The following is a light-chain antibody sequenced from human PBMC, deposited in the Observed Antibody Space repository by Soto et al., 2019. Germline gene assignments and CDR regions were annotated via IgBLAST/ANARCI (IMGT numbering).Light chain of an antibody. CDR1: TGADTSDYY. J-gene: IGLJ3*02. CDR3: VLLYGGAWV. V-gene: IGLV7-43*01. Sequence: QAVATQEPSLTVSPGGTVTLTCALTTGADTSDYYPNWFQRKPGQALRTLIYRTSNKHSWTPARFSGSLLGGKAALTLSGVQPEDEADYYCVLLYGGAWVFGGGTKLTVL. CDR2: RTS.